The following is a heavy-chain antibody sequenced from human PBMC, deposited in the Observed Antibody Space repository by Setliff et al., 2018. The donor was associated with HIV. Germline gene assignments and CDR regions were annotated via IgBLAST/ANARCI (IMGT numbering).Heavy chain of an antibody. V-gene: IGHV3-30*02. J-gene: IGHJ4*02. D-gene: IGHD6-19*01. CDR1: RFTFSSYG. CDR3: TKNLYRSPWSPLDY. Sequence: PGGSLGLSCAASRFTFSSYGMHWVRQAPGKGLEWVAFVRYDGTYNYYADSVKGRFTISRDNSKNTLYLQMNSLRAEDTAVYYCTKNLYRSPWSPLDYWGQGTQVTVSS. CDR2: VRYDGTYN.